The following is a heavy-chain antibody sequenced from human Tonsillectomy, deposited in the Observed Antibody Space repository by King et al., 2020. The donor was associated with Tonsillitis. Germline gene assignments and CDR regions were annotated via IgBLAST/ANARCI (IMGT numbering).Heavy chain of an antibody. Sequence: QVQLVESGGGVVQPGRSLRLSCAASGFTFNNYAMHWVRQAPGKGLEWVTVMSYDGSNKYYADSVKGRFTISRDNSKKKLYLEMNSLRAADTAVYYCARGGPYYYDSSGYLAFDIWGQGTMVTVSS. CDR3: ARGGPYYYDSSGYLAFDI. V-gene: IGHV3-30*04. D-gene: IGHD3-22*01. CDR1: GFTFNNYA. CDR2: MSYDGSNK. J-gene: IGHJ3*02.